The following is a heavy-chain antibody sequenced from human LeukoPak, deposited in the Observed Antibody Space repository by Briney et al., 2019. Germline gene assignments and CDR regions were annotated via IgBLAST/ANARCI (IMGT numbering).Heavy chain of an antibody. Sequence: GGSLRLSCAASGFTFSSYSMNWVRQAPGKGLEWVSSISSSSSYIYYADSVKGRFTISRDNAKNSLYLRMNSLRAEDTAVYYCASGCSSTSCYRGRDYWGQGTLVTVSS. D-gene: IGHD2-2*01. CDR1: GFTFSSYS. CDR3: ASGCSSTSCYRGRDY. V-gene: IGHV3-21*01. J-gene: IGHJ4*02. CDR2: ISSSSSYI.